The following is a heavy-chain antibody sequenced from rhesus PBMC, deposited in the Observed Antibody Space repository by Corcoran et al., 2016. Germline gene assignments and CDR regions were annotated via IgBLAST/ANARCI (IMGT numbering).Heavy chain of an antibody. D-gene: IGHD5-24*01. CDR1: GGSISSSNR. J-gene: IGHJ4*01. V-gene: IGHV4-65*01. CDR2: ISCSSGST. CDR3: ARVVSGYRNFDY. Sequence: QVQLQESGPGLVKPSETLSLTCAVSGGSISSSNRWRWIRQPPWKGLEWIGNISCSSGSTYHNPSLKSRVTISTDTSKNQFSLKLSAVTAADTAVYYCARVVSGYRNFDYWGQGVLVTVSS.